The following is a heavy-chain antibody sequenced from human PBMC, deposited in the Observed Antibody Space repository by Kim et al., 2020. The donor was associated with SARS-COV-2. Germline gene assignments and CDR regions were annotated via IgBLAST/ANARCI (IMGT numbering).Heavy chain of an antibody. D-gene: IGHD3-10*01. CDR1: GFTFSSYA. V-gene: IGHV3-30*04. CDR3: ARAGLWFGELSGGSDY. CDR2: ISYDGSNK. J-gene: IGHJ4*02. Sequence: GGSLRLSCAASGFTFSSYAMHWVRQAPGKGLEWVAVISYDGSNKYYADSVKGRFTISRDNSKNTLYLQMNSLRAEDTAVYYCARAGLWFGELSGGSDYWGQGTLVTVSS.